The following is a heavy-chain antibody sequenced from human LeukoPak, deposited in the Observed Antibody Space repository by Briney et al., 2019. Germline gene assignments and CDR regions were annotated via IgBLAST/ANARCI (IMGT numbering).Heavy chain of an antibody. CDR3: ARVPIVVVTASYYFDY. Sequence: SETLSLTCAVYGGSFSGYYWSWIRQPPGKGLEWIGEINHSGSTNYNPSLKSRVTISVDTSKNQFSLKLSSMTAADTAVYYCARVPIVVVTASYYFDYWGQGTLVTVSS. J-gene: IGHJ4*02. CDR2: INHSGST. CDR1: GGSFSGYY. D-gene: IGHD2-21*02. V-gene: IGHV4-34*01.